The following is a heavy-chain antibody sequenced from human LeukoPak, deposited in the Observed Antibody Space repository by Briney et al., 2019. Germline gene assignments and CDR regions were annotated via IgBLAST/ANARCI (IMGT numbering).Heavy chain of an antibody. Sequence: GGSLRLSCAAPGFTFSSYGMHWVRQAPGKRLEWVAFIRYDGRNKYYADSVKGRFTISRDNSKNTLYLQMNSLRAEDMAVYYCARDRGYYDSGFDYWGQGTLVTVSS. CDR2: IRYDGRNK. J-gene: IGHJ4*02. D-gene: IGHD3-22*01. CDR3: ARDRGYYDSGFDY. CDR1: GFTFSSYG. V-gene: IGHV3-30*02.